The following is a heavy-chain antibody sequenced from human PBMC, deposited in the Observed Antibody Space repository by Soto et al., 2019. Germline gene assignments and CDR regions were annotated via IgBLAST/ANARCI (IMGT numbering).Heavy chain of an antibody. CDR3: ARDPRSGRIFGEGTYYYSHTDA. CDR2: ISSYNNFT. D-gene: IGHD3-3*01. J-gene: IGHJ6*03. CDR1: GYTFTNYG. V-gene: IGHV1-18*01. Sequence: QVQLVQSGPEVKQPGASVKVSCKTSGYTFTNYGISWVRQAPGQGLEWLGWISSYNNFTNYAQRFQGRVTMTTDTSTNTAYMELRSLRSDDTAVYYCARDPRSGRIFGEGTYYYSHTDAWGVGTTVTVSS.